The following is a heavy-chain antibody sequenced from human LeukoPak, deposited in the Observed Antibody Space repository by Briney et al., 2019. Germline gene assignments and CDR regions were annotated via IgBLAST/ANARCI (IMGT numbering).Heavy chain of an antibody. D-gene: IGHD5-18*01. Sequence: GGSLRLSCAASGFTFDDYGMSWVRQAPGKGREWGSGFNWNGGSTGYADSVKGRFTISRDNAKNSLYLQMHSLRAEDTALYHCARGGWYSYDPYYYGMDVWGQGTTVTVSS. J-gene: IGHJ6*02. CDR2: FNWNGGST. CDR3: ARGGWYSYDPYYYGMDV. V-gene: IGHV3-20*01. CDR1: GFTFDDYG.